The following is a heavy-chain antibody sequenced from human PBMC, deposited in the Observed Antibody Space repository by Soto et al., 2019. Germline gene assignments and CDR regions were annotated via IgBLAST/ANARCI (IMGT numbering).Heavy chain of an antibody. CDR2: IFPRDSDT. CDR3: ARSYYDSSGYYYDMDY. V-gene: IGHV5-51*07. Sequence: PGESLKFSCKGSGYNYDTYWIAWVHQMPGKGLEWMGIIFPRDSDTRYRPSFQGQVTISADRSTTTAYLQWYSLKASDTAMYYCARSYYDSSGYYYDMDYWGQGTLDTVSS. CDR1: GYNYDTYW. D-gene: IGHD3-22*01. J-gene: IGHJ4*02.